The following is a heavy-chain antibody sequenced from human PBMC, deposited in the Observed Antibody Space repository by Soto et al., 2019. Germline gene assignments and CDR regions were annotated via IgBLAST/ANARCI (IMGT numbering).Heavy chain of an antibody. D-gene: IGHD3-10*01. CDR1: GDSISSNNYY. J-gene: IGHJ4*02. CDR2: VSYSGTT. V-gene: IGHV4-39*01. Sequence: SESLSLTCTVSGDSISSNNYYWAWIRQPPGKGLEWIGSVSYSGTTYNNPSLKSRVTISVDTSKNQFSLKLSSVTAADTALFYCASQNRETYFNLFAFWGKGTLVPVSS. CDR3: ASQNRETYFNLFAF.